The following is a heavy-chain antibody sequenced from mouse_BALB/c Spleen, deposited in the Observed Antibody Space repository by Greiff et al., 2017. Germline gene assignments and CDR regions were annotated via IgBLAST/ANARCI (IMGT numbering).Heavy chain of an antibody. CDR1: GFSLTSYG. Sequence: QVQLKQSGPGLVAPSQSLSITCTVSGFSLTSYGVHWVRQPPGKGLEWLGVIWAGGSTNYNSALMSRLSISKDNSKSQVFLKMNSLQTDDTAMYYCARDNSIFYAMDYWGQGTSVTVSS. CDR3: ARDNSIFYAMDY. V-gene: IGHV2-9*02. J-gene: IGHJ4*01. D-gene: IGHD4-1*02. CDR2: IWAGGST.